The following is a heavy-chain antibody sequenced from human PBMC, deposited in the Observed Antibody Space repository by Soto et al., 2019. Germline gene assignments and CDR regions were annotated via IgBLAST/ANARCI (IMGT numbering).Heavy chain of an antibody. Sequence: GESLKISCKGSGYSFTSYWISWVRQMPGKGLEWMGRIDPSDSYTNYSPSFQGHVTISADKSISTAYLQWSSLKASDTAMYYCARHTDMVVYYYGMDVWGQGTKVTVS. CDR2: IDPSDSYT. CDR1: GYSFTSYW. D-gene: IGHD3-10*01. CDR3: ARHTDMVVYYYGMDV. V-gene: IGHV5-10-1*01. J-gene: IGHJ6*02.